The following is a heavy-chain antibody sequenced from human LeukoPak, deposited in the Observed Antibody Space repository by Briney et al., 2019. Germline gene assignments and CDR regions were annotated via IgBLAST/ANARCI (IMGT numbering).Heavy chain of an antibody. CDR3: ARGGGYCSSTSCYTGLIRGWFDP. CDR2: FEPEDGEP. CDR1: GNSLSETS. V-gene: IGHV1-24*01. Sequence: GASVKVSCKVSGNSLSETSIHWVRQAPGHWLEWMGGFEPEDGEPIFAQRFQGRFSMSEDTSTSTAYMELRSLRSDDTAVYYCARGGGYCSSTSCYTGLIRGWFDPWGQGTLVTVSS. D-gene: IGHD2-2*02. J-gene: IGHJ5*02.